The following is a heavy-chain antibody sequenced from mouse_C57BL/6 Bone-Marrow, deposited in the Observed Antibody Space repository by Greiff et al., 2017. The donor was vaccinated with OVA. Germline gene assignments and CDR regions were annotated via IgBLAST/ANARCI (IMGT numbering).Heavy chain of an antibody. Sequence: EVKLMESGGGLVKPGGSLKLSCAASGFTFSSYTMSWVRQTPEKRLEWVATISGGGGNTYYPDSVKGRFTLSRDTATNTLYLQMSRLRSEDTALYYCASGGSYPYWYFDVWGTGTTVTVSS. CDR2: ISGGGGNT. V-gene: IGHV5-9*01. D-gene: IGHD1-1*02. CDR3: ASGGSYPYWYFDV. J-gene: IGHJ1*03. CDR1: GFTFSSYT.